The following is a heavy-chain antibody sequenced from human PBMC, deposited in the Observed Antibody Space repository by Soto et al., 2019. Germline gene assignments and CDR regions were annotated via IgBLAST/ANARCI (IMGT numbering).Heavy chain of an antibody. V-gene: IGHV4-4*01. CDR3: ARCIAAVGPIDH. CDR1: GGSISSSNW. CDR2: IYHSGST. Sequence: QVQLQESGPGLVKPSGTLSLTCAVSGGSISSSNWWSWVRQPPGKGLEGIGEIYHSGSTNYNPSLKSRVTISSNKSKNQFSLKLRSVTAADTAVYCCARCIAAVGPIDHWGQGTLVTVSS. D-gene: IGHD6-13*01. J-gene: IGHJ4*02.